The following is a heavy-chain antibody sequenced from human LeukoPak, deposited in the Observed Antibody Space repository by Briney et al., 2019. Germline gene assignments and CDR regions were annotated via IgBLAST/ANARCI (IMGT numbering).Heavy chain of an antibody. CDR2: IRYGGSNK. J-gene: IGHJ6*04. Sequence: GGSLRLSCAASGFTFSSYGMHWVRQAPGKGLEWVAFIRYGGSNKYYADSVKGRFTISRDNSKNTLYLQMSSLRAEDTAVYYCARAEWGSYDFWSGKPPRPTHLDVWGKGTTVTVSS. D-gene: IGHD3-3*01. CDR3: ARAEWGSYDFWSGKPPRPTHLDV. CDR1: GFTFSSYG. V-gene: IGHV3-30*02.